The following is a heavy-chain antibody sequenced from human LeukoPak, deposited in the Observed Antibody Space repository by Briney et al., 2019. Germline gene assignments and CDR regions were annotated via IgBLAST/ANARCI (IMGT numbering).Heavy chain of an antibody. V-gene: IGHV1-8*01. Sequence: ASVKVSCTAYGYTFTSYDINWVRQATGQGLEWMGWMNPNSGNTGYAQKFQGRVTMTRTTSISTAYMELSSLRSEDTAVYYCARGPSRRLLRFLPGFDPWGQGTLVTVSS. CDR1: GYTFTSYD. D-gene: IGHD3-3*01. CDR3: ARGPSRRLLRFLPGFDP. J-gene: IGHJ5*02. CDR2: MNPNSGNT.